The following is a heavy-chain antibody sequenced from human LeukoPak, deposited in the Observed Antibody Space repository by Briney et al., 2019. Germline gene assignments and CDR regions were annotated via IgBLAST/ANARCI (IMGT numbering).Heavy chain of an antibody. CDR2: VNPDSGDT. CDR3: ARVWDASGWSNWFDP. D-gene: IGHD6-19*01. J-gene: IGHJ5*02. Sequence: ASVRVSCKSSGYKITAYNIHWIRQAPGQGPEWMGWVNPDSGDTNCTQNYEGRLTLTRDTSVSTVYMELSSLTSGDTAVYYCARVWDASGWSNWFDPWGQGTLVTVSS. CDR1: GYKITAYN. V-gene: IGHV1-2*02.